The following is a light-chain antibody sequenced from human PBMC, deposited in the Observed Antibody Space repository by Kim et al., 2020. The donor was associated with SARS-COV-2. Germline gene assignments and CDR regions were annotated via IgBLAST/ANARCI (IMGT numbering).Light chain of an antibody. Sequence: RVIISCTGSSSNIGAVYDGHWYQQLPGTAPKLLIYGNSNRPSGVPDRFSGSKSGTSASLAITGLQAEDEADYYCQSYDSSLSGSVFGGGTKLTVL. CDR1: SSNIGAVYD. CDR2: GNS. CDR3: QSYDSSLSGSV. V-gene: IGLV1-40*01. J-gene: IGLJ3*02.